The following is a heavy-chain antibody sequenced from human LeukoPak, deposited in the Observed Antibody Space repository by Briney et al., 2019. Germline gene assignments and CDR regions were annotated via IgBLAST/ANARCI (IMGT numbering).Heavy chain of an antibody. V-gene: IGHV3-23*01. CDR1: GFTFSSYA. CDR2: ISGSGGST. CDR3: AKDRHYYDSSGYYSFDY. D-gene: IGHD3-22*01. J-gene: IGHJ4*02. Sequence: GGSLRLPCAASGFTFSSYAMSWVRQAPGKGLEWVSAISGSGGSTYYVDSVKGRFTISRDNSKNTLYLQMNSLRAEDTAVYYCAKDRHYYDSSGYYSFDYWGQGTLVTVSS.